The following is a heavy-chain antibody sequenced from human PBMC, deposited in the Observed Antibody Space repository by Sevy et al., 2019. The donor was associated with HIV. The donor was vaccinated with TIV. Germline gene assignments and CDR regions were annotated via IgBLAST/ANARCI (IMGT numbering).Heavy chain of an antibody. V-gene: IGHV3-30-3*01. CDR3: ERGPYNTGLRLDF. CDR2: ISFDGGNK. Sequence: GGSLRLSCAASGFSLSDYAIHWARQGPVKGLEWLTVISFDGGNKYYADSVKGRFTISRENSKNTLSLQMNSLRPDDTALYYCERGPYNTGLRLDFWGRGILVTVSS. D-gene: IGHD1-1*01. J-gene: IGHJ4*02. CDR1: GFSLSDYA.